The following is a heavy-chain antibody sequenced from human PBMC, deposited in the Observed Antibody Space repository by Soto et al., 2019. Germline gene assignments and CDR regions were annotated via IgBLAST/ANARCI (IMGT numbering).Heavy chain of an antibody. CDR2: SDSDAKT. J-gene: IGHJ4*02. CDR3: ERDGYSFALNL. Sequence: GGSLRLSCAASGFSVSSYHVIWVRQAPGKGLEWVSGSDSDAKTSYADSVNGRFIISRDNAENTLFIQLNSMRAEDTAVYFCERDGYSFALNLWGPGTLVTVSS. D-gene: IGHD5-18*01. CDR1: GFSVSSYH. V-gene: IGHV3-53*01.